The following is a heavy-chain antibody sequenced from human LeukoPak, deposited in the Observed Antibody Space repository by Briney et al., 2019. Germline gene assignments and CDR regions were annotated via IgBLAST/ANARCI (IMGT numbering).Heavy chain of an antibody. J-gene: IGHJ5*02. CDR2: INAGNGNT. Sequence: ASVKVSCKASGYTFTSYAMHWVRQAPGQRLEWMGWINAGNGNTKYSQEFQGRVTITRDTSASTAYMELSSLRSEDTAVYYCARAFLPIPGLANCFDPWGQGTLVTVSS. CDR3: ARAFLPIPGLANCFDP. V-gene: IGHV1-3*03. CDR1: GYTFTSYA.